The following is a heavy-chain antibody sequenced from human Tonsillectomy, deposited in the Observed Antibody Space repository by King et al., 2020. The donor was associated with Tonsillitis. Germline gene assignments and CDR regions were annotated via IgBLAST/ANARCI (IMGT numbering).Heavy chain of an antibody. J-gene: IGHJ4*02. V-gene: IGHV3-48*01. Sequence: QLVQSGGGLVQPGGSLRLSCSASGFTFSSYSMNWVRQAPGKGLEGVSYITSSIITIYYADSVKGRFTISRDNAKNSLFLQMNSLRAEDTAVYYCARHGYNFDYWGQGTLVTVSS. D-gene: IGHD5-24*01. CDR2: ITSSIITI. CDR3: ARHGYNFDY. CDR1: GFTFSSYS.